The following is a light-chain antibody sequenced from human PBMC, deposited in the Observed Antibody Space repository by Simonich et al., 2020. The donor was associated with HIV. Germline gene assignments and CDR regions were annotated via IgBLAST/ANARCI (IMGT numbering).Light chain of an antibody. CDR1: SSDIGGYKY. V-gene: IGLV2-14*01. CDR2: DVS. CDR3: SSYTSSSTLV. J-gene: IGLJ2*01. Sequence: QSALTQPASVSGSPGQSITISCTETSSDIGGYKYVSWYQQHPGKAPKLMIYDVSKRPSGVSNRCSGSKAGSTASLTISGLQAEDEADYYCSSYTSSSTLVFGGGTKLTVL.